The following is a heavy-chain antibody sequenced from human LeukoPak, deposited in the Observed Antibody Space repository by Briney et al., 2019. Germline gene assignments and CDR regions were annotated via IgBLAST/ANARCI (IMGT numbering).Heavy chain of an antibody. CDR1: GFIFSNYG. D-gene: IGHD2-2*01. J-gene: IGHJ3*02. CDR3: AKIGYCSSASCLGDTFEI. Sequence: GGSLRLSCAASGFIFSNYGMHWVRQAPGKGLEWVAFIRYDGSNKYYVYSVKGRFIISRDNSKNTLYLQMNSLRPDDTAVYYCAKIGYCSSASCLGDTFEIWGRGTMVTVSS. CDR2: IRYDGSNK. V-gene: IGHV3-30*02.